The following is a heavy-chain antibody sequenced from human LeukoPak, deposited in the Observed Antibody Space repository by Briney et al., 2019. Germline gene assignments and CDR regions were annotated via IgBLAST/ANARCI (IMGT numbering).Heavy chain of an antibody. Sequence: SVTVSCKGSRYTFTGYFMHGVGQPPRRGLEGKESNNKNSGGTNSEEKIQGMGTITRDTSLSTAYMEVSRLRSDESVVYYCASHSDGQQLVQWGQGALVTVSS. V-gene: IGHV1-2*02. CDR2: NNKNSGGT. CDR1: RYTFTGYF. CDR3: ASHSDGQQLVQ. D-gene: IGHD6-13*01. J-gene: IGHJ4*02.